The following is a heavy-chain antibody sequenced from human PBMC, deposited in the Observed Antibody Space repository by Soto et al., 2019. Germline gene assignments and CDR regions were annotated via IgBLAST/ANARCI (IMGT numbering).Heavy chain of an antibody. CDR3: AKDPTGCRGGKWCDYYGMDG. V-gene: IGHV3-23*01. CDR2: ISGSGGST. J-gene: IGHJ6*02. CDR1: GFTFSSYA. D-gene: IGHD3-10*01. Sequence: EVQLLESGGGLVQPGGSLRLSCAASGFTFSSYAMSWVRQAPGQGLEWVSAISGSGGSTYYADSVKGRFTLSRDNSKNTLQLQMSSLRAEDTAVYDCAKDPTGCRGGKWCDYYGMDGWGQGPTATVSS.